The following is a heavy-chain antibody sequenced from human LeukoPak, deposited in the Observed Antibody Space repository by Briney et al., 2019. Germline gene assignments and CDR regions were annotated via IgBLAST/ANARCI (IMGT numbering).Heavy chain of an antibody. Sequence: GGSLRLSCAASGFTFSRNWMHWVRQAPGKGLLWVSRISSDSSSTTYVDSVKGRFTTSRDNARSTLYLQMDSLTAEDTAVYYCARDRGPYSRGEAGFDCWGQGTLVTVSS. CDR1: GFTFSRNW. CDR3: ARDRGPYSRGEAGFDC. CDR2: ISSDSSST. J-gene: IGHJ4*02. V-gene: IGHV3-74*01. D-gene: IGHD6-13*01.